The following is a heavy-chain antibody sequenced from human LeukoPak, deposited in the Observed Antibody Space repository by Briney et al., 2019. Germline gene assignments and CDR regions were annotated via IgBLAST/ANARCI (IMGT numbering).Heavy chain of an antibody. CDR2: IYPGGTT. V-gene: IGHV3-53*01. CDR3: ARADDFGDYDC. CDR1: GFTVSSKY. J-gene: IGHJ4*02. Sequence: GRSLRLSRAASGFTVSSKYMSWVRQAPGKGLEWVSIIYPGGTTYYADSVKGRFTISRDNSKNTVYLQMNSLKADDAAVYYCARADDFGDYDCWDQGTLVTVSS. D-gene: IGHD4-17*01.